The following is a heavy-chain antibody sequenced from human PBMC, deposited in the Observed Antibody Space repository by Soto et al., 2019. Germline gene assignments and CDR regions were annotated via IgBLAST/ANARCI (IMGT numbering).Heavy chain of an antibody. V-gene: IGHV1-18*01. CDR3: ARDSKRLTGTTRVVYLDY. Sequence: QVQLVQSGAEVKKPGASVKVSCKASGYTFTSYGISWVRQAPGQGLEWMGWISAYNGNTNYAQKLQGRVTMPTGTATSTAYMQLRSLRSDDTAVYYCARDSKRLTGTTRVVYLDYWGQGTLVTVSS. D-gene: IGHD1-20*01. J-gene: IGHJ4*02. CDR1: GYTFTSYG. CDR2: ISAYNGNT.